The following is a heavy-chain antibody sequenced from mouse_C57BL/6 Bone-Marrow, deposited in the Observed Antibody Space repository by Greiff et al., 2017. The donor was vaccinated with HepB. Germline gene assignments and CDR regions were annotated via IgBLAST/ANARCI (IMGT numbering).Heavy chain of an antibody. Sequence: VQLQQSGAELVRPGTSVKVSCKASGYAFTNYLIEWVKQRPGQGLEWIGVINPGSGGTNYNEKFKGKATLTADKSSSTAYMQLSSLTSEDSAVYFCARVTWAWFAYWGQGTLVTVSA. CDR1: GYAFTNYL. D-gene: IGHD2-1*01. J-gene: IGHJ3*01. V-gene: IGHV1-54*01. CDR2: INPGSGGT. CDR3: ARVTWAWFAY.